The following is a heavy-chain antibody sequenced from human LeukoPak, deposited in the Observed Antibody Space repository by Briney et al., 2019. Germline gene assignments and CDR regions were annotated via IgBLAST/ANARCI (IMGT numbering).Heavy chain of an antibody. J-gene: IGHJ4*02. Sequence: SETLSLTCTVSGGSISSSSYYWGRIRQPPGKGLEWIGSIYTSGSTNYNPSLKSRVTMSVDTSKNQFSLKLSSVTAADTAVYYCARSGSVVVTSSDFDYWGQGTLVTVSS. CDR3: ARSGSVVVTSSDFDY. V-gene: IGHV4-39*07. CDR2: IYTSGST. CDR1: GGSISSSSYY. D-gene: IGHD3-22*01.